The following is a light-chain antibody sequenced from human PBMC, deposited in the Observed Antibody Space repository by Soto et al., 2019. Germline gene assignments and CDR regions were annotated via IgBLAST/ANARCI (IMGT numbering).Light chain of an antibody. J-gene: IGLJ1*01. CDR2: GDI. V-gene: IGLV1-40*01. Sequence: QSVLTQPPSVSGAPGQRVTISCTGSSSNIGAGYDVHWYQQLPGTAPKLLVYGDINRPSGVPARFSGSKSGASASLAITGLQPEDEGEYYCQSYDSSLSGLYVFGTGTKVTVL. CDR1: SSNIGAGYD. CDR3: QSYDSSLSGLYV.